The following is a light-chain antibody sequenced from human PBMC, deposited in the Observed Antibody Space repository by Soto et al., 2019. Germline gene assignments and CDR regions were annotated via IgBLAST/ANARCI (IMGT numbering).Light chain of an antibody. CDR3: QQYNTYST. CDR1: QNIRNL. Sequence: DIQLTQSPSTLSAAVGDSVTITCRASQNIRNLLAWYQQKPGKAPKPLIYDASTLKTGVPSRFSGSGSGSEFNFTITGLQPDDFATYFCQQYNTYSTFGQGTLLEI. J-gene: IGKJ5*01. CDR2: DAS. V-gene: IGKV1-5*01.